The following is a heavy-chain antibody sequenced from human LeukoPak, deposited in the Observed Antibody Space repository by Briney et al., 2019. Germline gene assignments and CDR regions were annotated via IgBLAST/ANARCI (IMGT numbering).Heavy chain of an antibody. CDR2: INPNSGGT. D-gene: IGHD3-3*01. CDR3: ARGPITIFGVVMGTSPSHFDY. V-gene: IGHV1-2*02. J-gene: IGHJ4*02. Sequence: ASVKVSCKASEYTFSGYYMHWVRQAPGQGLEWMGWINPNSGGTNYAEKFQGRVTMTRDTSISTAYMELSRLRYDDTAVYYCARGPITIFGVVMGTSPSHFDYWGQGTLVTVSS. CDR1: EYTFSGYY.